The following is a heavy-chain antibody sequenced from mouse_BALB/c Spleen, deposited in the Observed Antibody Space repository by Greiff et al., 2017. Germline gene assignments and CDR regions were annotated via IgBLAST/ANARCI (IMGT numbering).Heavy chain of an antibody. CDR1: GYTFTNYW. CDR3: ARRGDYDYDTFAY. Sequence: VQLQQSGAELVRPGTSVKISCKASGYTFTNYWLGWVKQRPGHGLEWIGDIYPGGGYTNYNEKFKGKATLTADTSSSTAYMQLSSLTSEDSAVYLCARRGDYDYDTFAYWGQGTLVTVSA. V-gene: IGHV1-63*02. J-gene: IGHJ3*01. CDR2: IYPGGGYT. D-gene: IGHD2-4*01.